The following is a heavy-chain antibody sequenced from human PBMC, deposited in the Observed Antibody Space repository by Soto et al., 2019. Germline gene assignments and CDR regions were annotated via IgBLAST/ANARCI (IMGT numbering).Heavy chain of an antibody. J-gene: IGHJ5*02. Sequence: PSEPLSLNCTVSGGSMCGYYGIWIWRAPGKELELVAYIHYSGSANYNPSLKSRVTISVDTSKNQFSLKMNSVTDADTAVYYCAKVGRIAAAATWFDPWGQGTPVTVS. D-gene: IGHD6-13*01. CDR2: IHYSGSA. CDR1: GGSMCGYY. V-gene: IGHV4-59*01. CDR3: AKVGRIAAAATWFDP.